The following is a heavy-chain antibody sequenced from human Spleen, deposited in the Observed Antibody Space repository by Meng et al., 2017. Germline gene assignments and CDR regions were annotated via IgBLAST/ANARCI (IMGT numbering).Heavy chain of an antibody. CDR1: GFTFSSYS. Sequence: GESLKISCAASGFTFSSYSMNWVRQAPGKGLEWVSSISSSSSYIYYADSVKGRFTISRDNAKNSLYLQMNSLRAEDTAVYYCARDSYSGSYYDSFDYWGQGTLVTVSS. D-gene: IGHD1-26*01. J-gene: IGHJ4*02. CDR3: ARDSYSGSYYDSFDY. V-gene: IGHV3-21*01. CDR2: ISSSSSYI.